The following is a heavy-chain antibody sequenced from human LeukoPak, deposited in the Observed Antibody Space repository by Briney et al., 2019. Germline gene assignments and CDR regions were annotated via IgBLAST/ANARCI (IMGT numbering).Heavy chain of an antibody. CDR2: INHSGST. V-gene: IGHV4-34*01. J-gene: IGHJ4*02. Sequence: SETLSLTCAVYGGPFSGYYWSWIRQPPGKGLEWIGEINHSGSTNYNPSLKSRVTISVDTSKNQFSLKLSSVTAADTAVYYCARGRTYYDFWSGYPYYFDYWGQGTLVTVSS. CDR1: GGPFSGYY. D-gene: IGHD3-3*01. CDR3: ARGRTYYDFWSGYPYYFDY.